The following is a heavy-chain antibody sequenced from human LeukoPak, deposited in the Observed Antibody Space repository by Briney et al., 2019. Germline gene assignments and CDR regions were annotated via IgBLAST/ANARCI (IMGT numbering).Heavy chain of an antibody. Sequence: SETLSLTCTVSGGSISSGGYYWSWIRQPPGKGLEWIGYIYYSGSPHHNPAPKNRVTKSVDKSKNQVSPKPSSVTPADTAVYYRAKQKYQDSGNQPSYHYGMDLWGQGTTVTVSS. CDR1: GGSISSGGYY. D-gene: IGHD1-26*01. V-gene: IGHV4-61*05. CDR2: IYYSGSP. J-gene: IGHJ6*02. CDR3: AKQKYQDSGNQPSYHYGMDL.